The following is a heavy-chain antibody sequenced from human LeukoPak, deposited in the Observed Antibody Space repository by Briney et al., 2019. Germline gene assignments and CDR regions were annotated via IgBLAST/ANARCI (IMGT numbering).Heavy chain of an antibody. CDR2: ISSSGSTI. CDR3: SKGPKQLVFVRGYYFDY. J-gene: IGHJ4*02. CDR1: GFTFSSYE. V-gene: IGHV3-48*03. Sequence: GALRLSCAASGFTFSSYEMNWVRQAPGKGLEWVSYISSSGSTIYYTDSVKGRFTISRDNSKNTLYLQMNSLRGEDTAVYYCSKGPKQLVFVRGYYFDYWGQGNLVTVSS. D-gene: IGHD6-13*01.